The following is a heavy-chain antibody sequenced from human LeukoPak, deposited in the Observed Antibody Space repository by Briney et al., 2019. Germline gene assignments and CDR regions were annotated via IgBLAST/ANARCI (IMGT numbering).Heavy chain of an antibody. CDR1: GFTFSDYA. D-gene: IGHD3-16*02. CDR3: ARHDSFIPY. J-gene: IGHJ4*02. Sequence: GGSLRLSCVASGFTFSDYAMSWVRQAPGEGLEWVSGISDSGGSTYYADSVKGRCTISRDNSKNTVSLQMNNLRAEDTAVYFCARHDSFIPYWGQGTLVTVTS. V-gene: IGHV3-23*01. CDR2: ISDSGGST.